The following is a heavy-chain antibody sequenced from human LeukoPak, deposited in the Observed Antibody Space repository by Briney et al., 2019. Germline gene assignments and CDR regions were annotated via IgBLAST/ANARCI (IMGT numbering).Heavy chain of an antibody. CDR2: IYYSGST. V-gene: IGHV4-59*12. Sequence: PSETLSLTCTVSGGSISSYYWSWIRQPPGKGLEWIGYIYYSGSTNYNPSLKSRVTMSVDTSKNQFSLKPSSVTAADTAVYYCARGSDSGSYNFDYWGQGTLVTVSS. CDR1: GGSISSYY. D-gene: IGHD1-26*01. J-gene: IGHJ4*02. CDR3: ARGSDSGSYNFDY.